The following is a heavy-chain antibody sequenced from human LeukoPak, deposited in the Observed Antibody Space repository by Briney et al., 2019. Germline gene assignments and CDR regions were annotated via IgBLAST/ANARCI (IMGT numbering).Heavy chain of an antibody. Sequence: SETLSLTCTVSGGSISTYYWSWIRQSPGKGLEWIGYIYHSGSTNYNPSLRSRVTISIDTSKTQFSLNLRSVTAADAAVYYCARAAGRERYFDLWGRGTLVTVSS. V-gene: IGHV4-59*01. J-gene: IGHJ2*01. CDR2: IYHSGST. CDR1: GGSISTYY. CDR3: ARAAGRERYFDL. D-gene: IGHD6-13*01.